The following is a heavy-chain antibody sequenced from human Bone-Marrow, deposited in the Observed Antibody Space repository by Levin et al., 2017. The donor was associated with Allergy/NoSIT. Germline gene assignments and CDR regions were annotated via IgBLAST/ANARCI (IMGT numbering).Heavy chain of an antibody. J-gene: IGHJ4*02. Sequence: SQTLSLTCAVSGGSIRSGGYSWSWIRQPPGKGLEWIGYIYHSGSTYYNPSLKSRVTISVDRSKNQFSLKLSSVTAADTAVYYCARTIRYYFDYWGQGTLVTVSS. CDR1: GGSIRSGGYS. D-gene: IGHD4-17*01. CDR2: IYHSGST. CDR3: ARTIRYYFDY. V-gene: IGHV4-30-2*01.